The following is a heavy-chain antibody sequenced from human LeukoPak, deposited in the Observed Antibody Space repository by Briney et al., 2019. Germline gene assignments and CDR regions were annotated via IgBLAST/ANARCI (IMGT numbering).Heavy chain of an antibody. CDR1: GYTFTNYG. D-gene: IGHD1-1*01. J-gene: IGHJ4*02. CDR3: ARGVGQTTGTTGGYYFDF. V-gene: IGHV1-18*01. Sequence: ASVTVSCKASGYTFTNYGITWVRQAPGQGLEWMGWISAYNGNTNYAQKFQGRVTMTTDTSTTTAYMELRGLRSDDTAVYYCARGVGQTTGTTGGYYFDFWGQGTLVTVSS. CDR2: ISAYNGNT.